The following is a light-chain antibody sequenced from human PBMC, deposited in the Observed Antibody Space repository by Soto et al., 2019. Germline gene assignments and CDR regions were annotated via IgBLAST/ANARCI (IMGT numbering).Light chain of an antibody. CDR3: QKYNSAPPWT. Sequence: DIQMTQSPSSLSASVGDRVTITCRATQDISTYLAWYQQKPGKVPNLLIYAASTLQSGVPSRFSGSGSGTDFTLTISSLQPEDVATYYWQKYNSAPPWTFGQGTKVEI. V-gene: IGKV1-27*01. CDR1: QDISTY. CDR2: AAS. J-gene: IGKJ1*01.